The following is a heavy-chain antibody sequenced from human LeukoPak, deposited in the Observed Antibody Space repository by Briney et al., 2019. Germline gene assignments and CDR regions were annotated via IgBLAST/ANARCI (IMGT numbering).Heavy chain of an antibody. CDR2: ISAYNGNT. V-gene: IGHV1-18*01. Sequence: ASVKVSCKASGYTFTSYGISWVRQAPGQGLEWMGWISAYNGNTNYAQKLQGRVTMTTDTSTSTAYMELRSLRSDDTAVYYCARASLERIAAAGYYYYYMDVWGKGTTVTVSS. CDR1: GYTFTSYG. CDR3: ARASLERIAAAGYYYYYMDV. J-gene: IGHJ6*03. D-gene: IGHD6-13*01.